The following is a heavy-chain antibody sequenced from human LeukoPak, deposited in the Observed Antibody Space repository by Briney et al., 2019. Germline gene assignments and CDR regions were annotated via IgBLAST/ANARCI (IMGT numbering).Heavy chain of an antibody. V-gene: IGHV3-66*01. CDR3: ARDLGSGNYRGYGMDV. CDR1: GFTVSTNY. CDR2: IYSGGDT. J-gene: IGHJ6*02. D-gene: IGHD3-10*02. Sequence: GGSLRLSCAASGFTVSTNYMNWVRQAPGKGLEWVSVIYSGGDTYYTDSVKGRFTISRDTSKNTLDLQMNTLRDEDTAVYYCARDLGSGNYRGYGMDVWGRGTTVIVSS.